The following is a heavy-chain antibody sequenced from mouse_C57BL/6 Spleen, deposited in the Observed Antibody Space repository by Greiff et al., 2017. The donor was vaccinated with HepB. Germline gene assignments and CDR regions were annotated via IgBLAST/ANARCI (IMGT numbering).Heavy chain of an antibody. CDR1: GFNFKNTY. D-gene: IGHD5-5*01. CDR2: IDPANGNT. V-gene: IGHV14-3*01. J-gene: IGHJ3*01. CDR3: ARYETTFAY. Sequence: VQLQQSVAELVRPGASVKFSCTASGFNFKNTYMHWVKPRPEPGLEWIGRIDPANGNTKYAPKFQGKAPITADTSSNTAYLQLSSLTSEDTAIYYCARYETTFAYWGQGTLVTVSA.